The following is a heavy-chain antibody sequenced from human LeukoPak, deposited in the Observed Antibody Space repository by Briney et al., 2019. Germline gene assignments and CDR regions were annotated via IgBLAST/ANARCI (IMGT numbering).Heavy chain of an antibody. V-gene: IGHV3-30*03. J-gene: IGHJ6*02. D-gene: IGHD3-10*01. CDR1: GFTFSNAW. CDR2: IPYDGSNK. CDR3: ARYYGSGRGYYGLDV. Sequence: GGSLRLSCAGSGFTFSNAWMSWVRQAPGKGLEWITLIPYDGSNKYYADSVKGRFTISRDNSKNTLYLQMNSLRAEDTAVYYCARYYGSGRGYYGLDVWGQGTTVTVFS.